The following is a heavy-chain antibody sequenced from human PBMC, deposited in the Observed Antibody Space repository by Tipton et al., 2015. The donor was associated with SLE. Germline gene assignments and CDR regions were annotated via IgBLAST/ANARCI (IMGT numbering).Heavy chain of an antibody. CDR3: ARDRRSRTYYYYMDV. CDR1: GFTFSDYY. V-gene: IGHV3-11*04. J-gene: IGHJ6*03. Sequence: SLRLSCAASGFTFSDYYMSWIRQAPGKGLEWVSYISSSGSTIYYADSVKGRFTISRDNAKNSLYLQMNSLRAEDTAVYYCARDRRSRTYYYYMDVWGKGTTVTVSS. D-gene: IGHD5-24*01. CDR2: ISSSGSTI.